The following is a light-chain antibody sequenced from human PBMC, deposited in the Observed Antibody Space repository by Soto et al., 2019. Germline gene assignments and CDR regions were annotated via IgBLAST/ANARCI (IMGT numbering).Light chain of an antibody. CDR1: SSNIGSKD. CDR3: AAWDDSMNGYV. V-gene: IGLV1-44*01. J-gene: IGLJ1*01. CDR2: SNN. Sequence: QSVLTQPPSASGTPGQRVTISCSGSSSNIGSKDVNWYQQLPETAPKVLMYSNNQRPSGVPDRFSGSKSGTSASLAISGLQSEDEAHYYCAAWDDSMNGYVFGTGTKVTVL.